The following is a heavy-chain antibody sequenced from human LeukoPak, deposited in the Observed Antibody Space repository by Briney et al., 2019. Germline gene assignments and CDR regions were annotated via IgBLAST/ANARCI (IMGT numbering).Heavy chain of an antibody. CDR1: GGSISSGSYY. CDR3: AREAGYYYYMDV. CDR2: IYTSGST. J-gene: IGHJ6*03. Sequence: PSETLSLTCTVSGGSISSGSYYWSWIRQPAGKGLEWIGRIYTSGSTNYNPSLKSRVTISVDTSKNQFSLKLSSVTAADTAVYYSAREAGYYYYMDVWGKGTTVTVSS. V-gene: IGHV4-61*02.